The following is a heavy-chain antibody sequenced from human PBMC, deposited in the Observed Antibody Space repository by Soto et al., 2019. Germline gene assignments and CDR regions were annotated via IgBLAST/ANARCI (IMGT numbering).Heavy chain of an antibody. CDR2: ISYDGSNK. D-gene: IGHD3-10*01. CDR1: GFTFSSYA. V-gene: IGHV3-30-3*01. J-gene: IGHJ6*02. CDR3: ARGDGTMVLWYYGMDV. Sequence: QVQLVESGGGVVQPGRSLRLSCAASGFTFSSYAMHWVRQAPGKGLEWVAVISYDGSNKYYADSVKGRFTISRDNSKNTLYLQMNSLRAEDTAVYYCARGDGTMVLWYYGMDVWGQGTTVTVSS.